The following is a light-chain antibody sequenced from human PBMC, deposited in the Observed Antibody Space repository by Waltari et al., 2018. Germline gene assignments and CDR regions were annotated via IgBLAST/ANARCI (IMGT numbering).Light chain of an antibody. Sequence: QSVLPQPPSASAAPGQRVTISCSRSHPNVAANVVNWYQQFPGTAPRLLIYRNDRRPSGVADRFSASKSGTSASLAISGLRPEDEADYYCASWDDSLNGRWVFGGGTKLTVL. V-gene: IGLV1-44*01. J-gene: IGLJ2*01. CDR1: HPNVAANV. CDR3: ASWDDSLNGRWV. CDR2: RND.